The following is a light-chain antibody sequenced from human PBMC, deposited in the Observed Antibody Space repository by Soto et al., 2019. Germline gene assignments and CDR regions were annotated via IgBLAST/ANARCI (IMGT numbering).Light chain of an antibody. CDR1: QDITKS. V-gene: IGKV1-33*01. CDR2: DAS. CDR3: QQFAHLPT. J-gene: IGKJ4*01. Sequence: DIQMTQSPTSLSASIGDRVTISCQASQDITKSLSWYQQKAGKAPKVLIYDASNLETGVPSRFSGTGSGTEFTLTISTLQPEDVATYYCQQFAHLPTFGGGTKVDIK.